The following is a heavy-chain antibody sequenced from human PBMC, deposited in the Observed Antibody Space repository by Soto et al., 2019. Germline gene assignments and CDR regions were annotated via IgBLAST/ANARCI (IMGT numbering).Heavy chain of an antibody. Sequence: QVQFVQSGAEVKRPGSSVKVSCKASGDTFSFYSINWVRQAPGLGLEWMGRVNPILSLSNYAQRFQGRVTMTADKSTSTAYMVLSSLTSEDTAIFYCATSYGSGYRAFDYWGQGAQVIVSS. CDR3: ATSYGSGYRAFDY. CDR2: VNPILSLS. J-gene: IGHJ4*02. CDR1: GDTFSFYS. V-gene: IGHV1-69*02. D-gene: IGHD3-10*01.